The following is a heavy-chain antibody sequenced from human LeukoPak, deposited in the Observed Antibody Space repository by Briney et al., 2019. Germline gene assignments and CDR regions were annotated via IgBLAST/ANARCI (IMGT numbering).Heavy chain of an antibody. CDR3: ARSSHYYYGSGPLHAYYFDY. J-gene: IGHJ4*02. Sequence: GESLKISCKGSGYSFTSYWIGWLRQMPRNGLERMGFIYPGDSDTRNSPSFQGRVTISADKSISTAYLQWSSLKASDTAMYYCARSSHYYYGSGPLHAYYFDYWGQGTLVTVSS. V-gene: IGHV5-51*01. CDR2: IYPGDSDT. D-gene: IGHD3-10*01. CDR1: GYSFTSYW.